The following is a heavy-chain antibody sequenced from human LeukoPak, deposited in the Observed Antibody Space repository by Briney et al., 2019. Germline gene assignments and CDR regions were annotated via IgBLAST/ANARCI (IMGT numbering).Heavy chain of an antibody. V-gene: IGHV3-53*01. CDR3: AREYGSGSYLNWFDP. CDR1: GFTVSSNY. J-gene: IGHJ5*02. Sequence: GGSLRLSCAASGFTVSSNYMSWVRQAPGKGLEWVSVIYSGGSTYYADSVKGRFTISRDNAKNSLYLQMNSLRAEDTAVYYCAREYGSGSYLNWFDPWGQGTLVTVSS. CDR2: IYSGGST. D-gene: IGHD3-10*01.